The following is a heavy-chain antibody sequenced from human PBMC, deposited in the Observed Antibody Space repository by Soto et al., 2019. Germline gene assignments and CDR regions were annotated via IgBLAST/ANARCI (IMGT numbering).Heavy chain of an antibody. V-gene: IGHV3-23*01. CDR3: GKGPRDSGYPGFDS. CDR2: ISGSGGNT. Sequence: PAGSLRLSCTASGFIFSNYAMSWARQAPGKGLEWVSVISGSGGNTYYADSVKGRFTISRDISKNTLYLQLNSLRAEDTAVYYWGKGPRDSGYPGFDSWGKGTLVTVSS. D-gene: IGHD6-25*01. J-gene: IGHJ4*02. CDR1: GFIFSNYA.